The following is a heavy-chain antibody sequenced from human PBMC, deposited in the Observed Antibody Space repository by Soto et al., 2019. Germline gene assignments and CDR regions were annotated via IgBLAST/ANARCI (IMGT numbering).Heavy chain of an antibody. Sequence: QVQLVESGGGLVKPGGSLRLSCAASGFTFSDYYMSWIRQAPGKGLEWVSYISSSGSTIYYADSVKGRFTISRDNAKNSLYLQMNSLRAEDTAVYYCARWLFAVVVVAATHDAFDIWGQGTMVTVSS. CDR3: ARWLFAVVVVAATHDAFDI. V-gene: IGHV3-11*01. CDR1: GFTFSDYY. CDR2: ISSSGSTI. J-gene: IGHJ3*02. D-gene: IGHD2-15*01.